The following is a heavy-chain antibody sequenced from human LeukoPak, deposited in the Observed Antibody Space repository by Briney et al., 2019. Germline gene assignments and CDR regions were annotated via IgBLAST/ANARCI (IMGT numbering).Heavy chain of an antibody. J-gene: IGHJ6*03. Sequence: ASVKVSCKASGYTFTSYGISWVRQAPGQGREGMGWISAYNGNTNYAQKLQGRVTMTTDTSTSTAYMEVRSLRSDETAVYYCARAGYYDILTGYYYYYMDVWGKGTTVTVSS. CDR1: GYTFTSYG. D-gene: IGHD3-9*01. CDR2: ISAYNGNT. CDR3: ARAGYYDILTGYYYYYMDV. V-gene: IGHV1-18*01.